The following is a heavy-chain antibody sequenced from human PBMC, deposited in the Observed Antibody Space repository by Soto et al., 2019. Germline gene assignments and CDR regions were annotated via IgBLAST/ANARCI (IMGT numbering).Heavy chain of an antibody. Sequence: SETLSLTCTVSGGSISSGGYYWSWIRQHPGKGLEWIGYIDDSGSTYYDPSLKSRVTMSVDTSKNQFSLKLSSVSVADTAVYFCARAVGYCADGVCSASYYYVMDVWGQGTTVTVSS. D-gene: IGHD2-8*01. CDR1: GGSISSGGYY. V-gene: IGHV4-31*03. J-gene: IGHJ6*02. CDR2: IDDSGST. CDR3: ARAVGYCADGVCSASYYYVMDV.